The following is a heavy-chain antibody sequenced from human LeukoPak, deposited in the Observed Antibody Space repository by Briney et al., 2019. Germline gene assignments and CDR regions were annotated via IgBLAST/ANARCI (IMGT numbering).Heavy chain of an antibody. CDR1: GFSFSIYT. J-gene: IGHJ4*02. CDR2: ISFSSESI. Sequence: PGGSLRLSCAASGFSFSIYTMTWVRQAPGRGLEWVSSISFSSESIYYADSVKGRFAISRDNAKNSLYLQMNSLRAEDTAVYYCARAYSMVRGVKGGYWGQGTLVTVSS. D-gene: IGHD3-10*01. CDR3: ARAYSMVRGVKGGY. V-gene: IGHV3-21*01.